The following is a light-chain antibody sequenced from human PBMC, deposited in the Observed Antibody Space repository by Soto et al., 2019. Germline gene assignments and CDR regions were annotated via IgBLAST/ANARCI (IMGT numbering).Light chain of an antibody. CDR1: SGSVSTTYY. Sequence: QTVVTQEPSFSVSPGGTVTLTCGLTSGSVSTTYYPSWYQQTTGQAPRTLIYSTNIRSSGVPDRFSGSILGNKAAITITGAQADDESDYHCMLYMGGGLVVFGGGTKLTVL. CDR2: STN. CDR3: MLYMGGGLVV. V-gene: IGLV8-61*01. J-gene: IGLJ2*01.